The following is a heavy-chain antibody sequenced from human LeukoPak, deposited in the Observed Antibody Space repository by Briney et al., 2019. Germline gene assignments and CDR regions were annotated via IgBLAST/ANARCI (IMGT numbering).Heavy chain of an antibody. CDR3: ARGGYTGYDFHY. J-gene: IGHJ4*02. CDR1: GYTFTGYY. Sequence: GASVKVSCKASGYTFTGYYMHWVRQAPGQGLEWMGWINPNGGTTNYAQKFQGRVTMTRDTSISTAYVELSRLRSDDTAVFYCARGGYTGYDFHYWGQGTLVTVSS. V-gene: IGHV1-2*02. CDR2: INPNGGTT. D-gene: IGHD5-12*01.